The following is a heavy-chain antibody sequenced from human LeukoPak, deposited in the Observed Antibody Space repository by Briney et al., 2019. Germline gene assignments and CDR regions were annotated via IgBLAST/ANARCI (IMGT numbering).Heavy chain of an antibody. CDR2: INHSGST. J-gene: IGHJ6*02. Sequence: SETLSLTCAVYGGSFSGYYWSWIRQPPGKGLEWIGEINHSGSTNYNPSLKSRVTISVGTSKNQFSLKLSSVTAADTAVYYCARGVNYYYYYGMDVWGQGTTVTVSS. CDR3: ARGVNYYYYYGMDV. V-gene: IGHV4-34*01. CDR1: GGSFSGYY.